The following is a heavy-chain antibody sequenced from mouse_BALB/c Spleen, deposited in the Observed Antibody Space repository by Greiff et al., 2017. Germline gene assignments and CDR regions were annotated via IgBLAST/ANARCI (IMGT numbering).Heavy chain of an antibody. Sequence: EVKLEESGGGLVQPGGSMKLSCVASGFTFSNYWMNWVRQSPEKGLEWVAEIRLKSNNYATHYAESVKGRFTISRDDSKSSVYLQMNNLRAEDTGIYYCTKAYGNYAWFAYWGQGTLVTVSA. CDR3: TKAYGNYAWFAY. CDR2: IRLKSNNYAT. D-gene: IGHD2-10*02. J-gene: IGHJ3*01. V-gene: IGHV6-6*02. CDR1: GFTFSNYW.